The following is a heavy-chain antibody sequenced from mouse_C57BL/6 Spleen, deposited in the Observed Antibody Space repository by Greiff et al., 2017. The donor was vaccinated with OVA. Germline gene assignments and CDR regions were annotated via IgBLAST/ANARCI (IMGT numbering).Heavy chain of an antibody. Sequence: DVKLQESGPGLVKPSQSLSLTCSVTGYSITSGYYWNWIRQFPGNKLEWMGYISDDGSNNYNPSLKNRISITRDTSKNQFFLKLNSVTTEDTATYYCARGGDRFAYWGQGTLVTVSA. V-gene: IGHV3-6*01. D-gene: IGHD3-3*01. CDR1: GYSITSGYY. J-gene: IGHJ3*01. CDR2: ISDDGSN. CDR3: ARGGDRFAY.